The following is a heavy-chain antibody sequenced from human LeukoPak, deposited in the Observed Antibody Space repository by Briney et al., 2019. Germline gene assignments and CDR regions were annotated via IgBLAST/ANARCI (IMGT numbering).Heavy chain of an antibody. CDR2: INPISGVT. D-gene: IGHD5-12*01. V-gene: IGHV1-2*02. CDR3: ARGGYSGFDPFDY. CDR1: GYTFTGYY. J-gene: IGHJ4*02. Sequence: ASAKVSCKASGYTFTGYYMHWVRQAPGQGLEWMCWINPISGVTNFAQNFMGRVSMSRDTSIRTPYLDMYSLTVDDTAVFYCARGGYSGFDPFDYWGQGTLVTVSS.